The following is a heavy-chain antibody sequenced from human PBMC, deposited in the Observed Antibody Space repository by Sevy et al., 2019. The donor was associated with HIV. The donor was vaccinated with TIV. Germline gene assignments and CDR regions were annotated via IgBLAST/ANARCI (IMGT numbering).Heavy chain of an antibody. V-gene: IGHV4-39*01. D-gene: IGHD6-19*01. CDR2: IYYSGST. J-gene: IGHJ6*02. CDR1: GGSISSSSYY. Sequence: SETLYLTCTVSGGSISSSSYYWGWIRQPPGKGLEWIGSIYYSGSTYYNPSLKSRVTISVDTSKNQFSLKLSSVTAADTAVYYCARPPTGIAVADYYYGMDVWGQGTTVTVSS. CDR3: ARPPTGIAVADYYYGMDV.